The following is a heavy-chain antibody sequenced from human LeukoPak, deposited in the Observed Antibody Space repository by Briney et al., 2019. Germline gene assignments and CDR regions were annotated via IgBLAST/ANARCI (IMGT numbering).Heavy chain of an antibody. Sequence: GGSLRLSCAASGFSFGSYAMSWVRQAPGKGLEWVSAISGSGGSTYYADSVKGRFTISRDNSKNTLYLQMNSLRAEDTAVYYCARRMLENRDAFDIWGQGTMVTVSS. J-gene: IGHJ3*02. CDR2: ISGSGGST. D-gene: IGHD1-1*01. V-gene: IGHV3-23*01. CDR1: GFSFGSYA. CDR3: ARRMLENRDAFDI.